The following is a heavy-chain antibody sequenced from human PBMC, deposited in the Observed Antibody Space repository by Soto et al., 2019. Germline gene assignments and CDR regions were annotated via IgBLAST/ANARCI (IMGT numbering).Heavy chain of an antibody. CDR3: AKDGVHDYGDYVFDY. V-gene: IGHV3-30*18. D-gene: IGHD4-17*01. CDR2: ISYDGSNK. CDR1: GFTFSSYG. J-gene: IGHJ4*02. Sequence: PGGSLRLSCAASGFTFSSYGMHWVRQAPAKGLEWVAVISYDGSNKYYADSVKGRFTISRDNSKNTLYLQMNSLRAEDTAVYYCAKDGVHDYGDYVFDYWGQGTLVTVSS.